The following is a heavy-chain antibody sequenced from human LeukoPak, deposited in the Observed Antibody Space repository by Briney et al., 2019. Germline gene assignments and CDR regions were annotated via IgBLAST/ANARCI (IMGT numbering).Heavy chain of an antibody. CDR2: IVVGSGNT. Sequence: GASVKVSCKASGFTFTASAMQWVRQARGQRLEWIGWIVVGSGNTDYAQKFQERVTITRDMSTSTAYMELSSLRSEDTAVYYCAATVHYCSGGSCYNYYYGMDVWGQGTTVTVSS. J-gene: IGHJ6*02. D-gene: IGHD2-15*01. CDR1: GFTFTASA. CDR3: AATVHYCSGGSCYNYYYGMDV. V-gene: IGHV1-58*02.